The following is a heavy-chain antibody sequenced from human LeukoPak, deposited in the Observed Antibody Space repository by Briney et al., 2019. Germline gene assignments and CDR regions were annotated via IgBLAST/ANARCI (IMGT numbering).Heavy chain of an antibody. CDR1: GFTFSNHC. V-gene: IGHV3-7*01. CDR3: ARCITIFYYMDV. D-gene: IGHD3-9*01. CDR2: IKQDGTEK. J-gene: IGHJ6*03. Sequence: EPGGSLRLSCVVSGFTFSNHCMSWVRQAPGKGLEWVANIKQDGTEKYYVDSVKGRFTISRDNAKNSLFLQMNSLRAEDTAVYYCARCITIFYYMDVWGKGATVTVSS.